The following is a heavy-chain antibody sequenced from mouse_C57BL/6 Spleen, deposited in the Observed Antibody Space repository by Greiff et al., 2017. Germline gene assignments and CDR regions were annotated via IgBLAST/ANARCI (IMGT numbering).Heavy chain of an antibody. J-gene: IGHJ2*01. V-gene: IGHV5-17*01. CDR2: ISRGNSTI. CDR1: GFTFSDYG. Sequence: EVQRVESGGGLVKPGGSLKLSCAASGFTFSDYGMHWVRQAPEKGLEWVAYISRGNSTIYYADTVKGRFTISRDNAKNTLFLQMTSLRSEDTAMYYCAISGSGYEYFDDWGQGTTLTVSS. CDR3: AISGSGYEYFDD. D-gene: IGHD1-1*01.